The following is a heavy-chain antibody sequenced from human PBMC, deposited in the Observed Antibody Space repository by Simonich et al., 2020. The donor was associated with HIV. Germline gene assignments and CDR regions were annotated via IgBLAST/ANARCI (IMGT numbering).Heavy chain of an antibody. CDR3: ARLNGANWGHFDY. D-gene: IGHD7-27*01. CDR1: GVSISGHY. Sequence: QVQLQESGPGLVKPSETLSLTCTVSGVSISGHYWSWIRPPPGKGLEWIGYIYYSGSTNYKPPHTSRVTILVYTSKNQFSLKLSSGTATDTAVYYCARLNGANWGHFDYWGQGALVTVSS. V-gene: IGHV4-59*08. CDR2: IYYSGST. J-gene: IGHJ4*02.